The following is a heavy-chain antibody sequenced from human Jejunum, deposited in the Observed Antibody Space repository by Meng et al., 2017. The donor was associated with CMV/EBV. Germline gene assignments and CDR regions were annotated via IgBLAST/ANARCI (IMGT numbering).Heavy chain of an antibody. J-gene: IGHJ5*02. Sequence: GDSVSRKSAAWSWIRQSPSRGLEWLGRTYSRSKWYNDYAVSVKSRITIKADTTKNQFSLHLNSVTPEDTAVYYCARDSDADDWFDPWGQGTLVTVSS. V-gene: IGHV6-1*01. CDR1: GDSVSRKSAA. CDR3: ARDSDADDWFDP. CDR2: TYSRSKWYN. D-gene: IGHD3-10*01.